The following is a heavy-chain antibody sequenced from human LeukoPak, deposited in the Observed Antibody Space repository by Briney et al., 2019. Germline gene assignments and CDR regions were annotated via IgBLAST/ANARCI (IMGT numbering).Heavy chain of an antibody. CDR3: ARARITMVRGGNWFDP. V-gene: IGHV1-2*02. CDR2: INPNSGGT. Sequence: ASVKVSCKASGYTFTGYYMHWVRQAPGQGLEWMGWINPNSGGTNYAQKFQGRVTMTRDMSISTAYMELSRLRSDDTAVYYCARARITMVRGGNWFDPWGQGTLVTVSS. D-gene: IGHD3-10*01. J-gene: IGHJ5*02. CDR1: GYTFTGYY.